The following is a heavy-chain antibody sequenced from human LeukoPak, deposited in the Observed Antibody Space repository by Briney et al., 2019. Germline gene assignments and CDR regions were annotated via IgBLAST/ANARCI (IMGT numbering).Heavy chain of an antibody. CDR3: ARDIAVAGTSEY. V-gene: IGHV1-2*02. Sequence: ASVKVSCKASGYTFTGYYMHWVRQAPGQGLEWMGWINPNSGGTNYAQKFQGRVTMTRDTSISTAYMELSRLRSDDTAVYYCARDIAVAGTSEYWGQGTLVTVSS. CDR1: GYTFTGYY. J-gene: IGHJ4*02. CDR2: INPNSGGT. D-gene: IGHD6-19*01.